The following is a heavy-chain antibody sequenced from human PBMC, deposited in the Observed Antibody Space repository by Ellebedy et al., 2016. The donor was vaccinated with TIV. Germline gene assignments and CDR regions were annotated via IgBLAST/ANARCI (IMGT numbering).Heavy chain of an antibody. CDR2: IIPIFGTA. J-gene: IGHJ4*02. V-gene: IGHV1-69*13. D-gene: IGHD3-10*01. CDR1: GGTFSSYA. CDR3: ASPYGSGSYHGWFGLDY. Sequence: AASVKVSCKASGGTFSSYAISWVRQAPGQGLEWMGGIIPIFGTANYAQKFQGRVTITADESTSTAYMELSSLRSEDTAVYYRASPYGSGSYHGWFGLDYWGQGTLVTVSS.